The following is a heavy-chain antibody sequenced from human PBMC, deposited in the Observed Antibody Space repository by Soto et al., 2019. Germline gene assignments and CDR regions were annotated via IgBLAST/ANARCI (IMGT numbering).Heavy chain of an antibody. J-gene: IGHJ5*02. CDR1: GVSVNGYY. Sequence: NPSETLSLTCAVYGVSVNGYYWNWIRHPPGKGLEWIGEINHTGGTHYNPSRKSRVTMSVDTSKNQFSLRLSSVTAADTAIYYCATRITVFGLLIPPFDPWGQGTQVTVSS. V-gene: IGHV4-34*01. D-gene: IGHD3-3*01. CDR2: INHTGGT. CDR3: ATRITVFGLLIPPFDP.